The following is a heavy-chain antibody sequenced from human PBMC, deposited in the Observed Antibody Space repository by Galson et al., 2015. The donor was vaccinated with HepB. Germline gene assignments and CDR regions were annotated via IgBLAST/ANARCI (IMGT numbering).Heavy chain of an antibody. CDR3: AKDSENYRDYAFDY. CDR1: GFTFSSYA. CDR2: ISYDGSNK. J-gene: IGHJ4*02. Sequence: SLRLSCAASGFTFSSYAMHWVRQAPGKGLEWVAVISYDGSNKYYADSVKGRFTISRDNSKNTLSLQMNSLRAEDTAVYYCAKDSENYRDYAFDYWGQGTVVTVSS. V-gene: IGHV3-30-3*02. D-gene: IGHD4-17*01.